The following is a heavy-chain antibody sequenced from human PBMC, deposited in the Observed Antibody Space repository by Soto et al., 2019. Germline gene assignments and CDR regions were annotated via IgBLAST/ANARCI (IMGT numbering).Heavy chain of an antibody. CDR2: IHPRGAH. Sequence: QVQLHQWGAGLLKPSETLSLTCDVYGGSFSGYYWTWIRQPPGKGLEWIGEIHPRGAHDFNPSLASRLTISLGTSQKQFFLKMSSVTAAETAVYYCARGQDSAKVAHWGQGALITVYS. CDR1: GGSFSGYY. D-gene: IGHD5-18*01. CDR3: ARGQDSAKVAH. J-gene: IGHJ4*02. V-gene: IGHV4-34*01.